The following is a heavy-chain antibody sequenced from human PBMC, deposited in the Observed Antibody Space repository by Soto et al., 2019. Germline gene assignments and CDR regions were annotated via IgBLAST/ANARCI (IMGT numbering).Heavy chain of an antibody. D-gene: IGHD6-13*01. Sequence: ASVKVSCKVSGYTLTELSMHWVRQAPGQGLEWMGWISAYNGNTNYAQKLQGRVTMTTDTSTSTAYMELRSLRSDDTAVYYCAIALAAAGTRGDYWGQGTLVTVSS. CDR3: AIALAAAGTRGDY. CDR2: ISAYNGNT. CDR1: GYTLTELS. J-gene: IGHJ4*02. V-gene: IGHV1-18*01.